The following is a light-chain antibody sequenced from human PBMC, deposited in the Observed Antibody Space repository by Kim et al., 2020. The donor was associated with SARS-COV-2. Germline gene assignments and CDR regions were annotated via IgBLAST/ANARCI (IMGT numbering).Light chain of an antibody. CDR1: SSNIGSNV. Sequence: GQTVTITCSESSSNIGSNVVTWYQQLPGTAPKLLVYSKDQRPSGVPGRFSGSKSGTSASLAISGLQSEDEADYYCAAWDDSLNGVVFGGGTQLTVL. V-gene: IGLV1-44*01. J-gene: IGLJ2*01. CDR3: AAWDDSLNGVV. CDR2: SKD.